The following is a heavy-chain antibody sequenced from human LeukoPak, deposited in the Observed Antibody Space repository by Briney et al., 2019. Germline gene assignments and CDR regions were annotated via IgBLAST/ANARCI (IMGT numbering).Heavy chain of an antibody. D-gene: IGHD3-10*01. J-gene: IGHJ5*02. CDR2: IIPIFGTA. CDR3: ARADYGSDQGWFDP. Sequence: ASVTVSCKASGGTFSSYAISWVRQAPGQGLEWMGGIIPIFGTANYAQKFQGRVTITADESTSTAYMELSSLRSEDTAVYYCARADYGSDQGWFDPWGQGTLVTVSS. CDR1: GGTFSSYA. V-gene: IGHV1-69*13.